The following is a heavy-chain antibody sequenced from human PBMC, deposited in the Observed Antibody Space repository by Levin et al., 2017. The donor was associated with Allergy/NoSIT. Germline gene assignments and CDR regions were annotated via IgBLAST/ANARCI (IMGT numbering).Heavy chain of an antibody. V-gene: IGHV4-34*01. CDR1: GGSFSGYY. Sequence: GSLRLSCAVYGGSFSGYYWSWIRQPPGKGLEWIGEINHSGSTNYNPSLKSRVTISVDTSKNQFSLKLSSVTAADTAVYYCARAQLGYWGQGTLVTVSS. D-gene: IGHD6-13*01. J-gene: IGHJ4*02. CDR2: INHSGST. CDR3: ARAQLGY.